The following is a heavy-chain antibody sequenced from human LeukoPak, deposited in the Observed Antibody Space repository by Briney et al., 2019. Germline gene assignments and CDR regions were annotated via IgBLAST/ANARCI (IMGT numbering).Heavy chain of an antibody. CDR1: GFIPDDYA. V-gene: IGHV3-9*02. J-gene: IGHJ4*02. D-gene: IGHD3-10*01. CDR3: AKGYYYGSGSYYSPLDY. Sequence: GRSLRLSCAASGFIPDDYAMHWVRQAPGKGLEWVAGIRWNTGRIGYADSVRGQLTVSRDNAKNSLYLEMNSLRAEDTALYYCAKGYYYGSGSYYSPLDYWGQGTLVTVSS. CDR2: IRWNTGRI.